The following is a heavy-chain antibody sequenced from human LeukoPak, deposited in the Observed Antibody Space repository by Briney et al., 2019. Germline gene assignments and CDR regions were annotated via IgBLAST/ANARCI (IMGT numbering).Heavy chain of an antibody. CDR1: GVTFSKYW. D-gene: IGHD6-19*01. Sequence: GGTLRLSCAASGVTFSKYWMLWVRQAPGKGRESVSRINTDGTVTTYADSVKGRLTVSRDNAENTMFLQMNSVRDEDTAVYYCATKQWLAPPPDSWGQGTPVTVSS. J-gene: IGHJ4*02. V-gene: IGHV3-74*01. CDR2: INTDGTVT. CDR3: ATKQWLAPPPDS.